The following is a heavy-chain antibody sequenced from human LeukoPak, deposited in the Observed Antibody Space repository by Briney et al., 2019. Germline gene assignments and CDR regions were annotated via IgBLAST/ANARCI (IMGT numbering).Heavy chain of an antibody. CDR3: ARVSIFIKGPFDY. CDR1: GFTFSSYA. J-gene: IGHJ4*02. CDR2: ISYDGSNK. V-gene: IGHV3-30-3*01. Sequence: PGRSLRLSCAASGFTFSSYAMHWVRQAPGKGLEWVAVISYDGSNKYYADSVKGRFTISRDNSKNTLYLQMNSLRAEDTAVYYCARVSIFIKGPFDYWGQGTLVTVSS. D-gene: IGHD2/OR15-2a*01.